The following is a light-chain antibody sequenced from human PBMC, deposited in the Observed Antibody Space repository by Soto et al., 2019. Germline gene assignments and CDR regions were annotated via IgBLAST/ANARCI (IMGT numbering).Light chain of an antibody. CDR1: SSDVGGYNY. J-gene: IGLJ2*01. CDR2: DVT. Sequence: QSALTQPASVSGSPGQSITISCTGTSSDVGGYNYVSWYQQHPDKAPKLMIYDVTNRPSGGSNRFSGSKSGNTASLTISGLQPEDEADYYCSSYRSSTHVVFGGGTKLTVL. V-gene: IGLV2-14*03. CDR3: SSYRSSTHVV.